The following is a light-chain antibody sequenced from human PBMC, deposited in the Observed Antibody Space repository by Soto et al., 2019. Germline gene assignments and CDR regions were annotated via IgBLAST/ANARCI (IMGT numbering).Light chain of an antibody. Sequence: VLTQSPGTLALSPGDRATLSCRASQGVSSSDLAWYQHKPGQAPRRLIYSTSSRAPGIPDRVSGSGSGTDFTLSISRLEPEDFAVYYCQQHGTSPYTFGQGTKLEIK. CDR2: STS. J-gene: IGKJ2*01. V-gene: IGKV3-20*01. CDR3: QQHGTSPYT. CDR1: QGVSSSD.